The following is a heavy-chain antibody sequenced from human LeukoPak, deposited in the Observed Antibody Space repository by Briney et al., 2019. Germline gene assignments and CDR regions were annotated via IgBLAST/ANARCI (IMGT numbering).Heavy chain of an antibody. V-gene: IGHV1-3*01. D-gene: IGHD6-19*01. Sequence: ASVKVSCKASGYTFINYAIHWVRQAPGQRLEWMGWINAYNGDTEYSQKFQGRVTITRGTSASTAYMELSTLRSEDTAVYYCARGSSSDWPLEYWGRGILVTVSS. CDR1: GYTFINYA. CDR3: ARGSSSDWPLEY. J-gene: IGHJ4*02. CDR2: INAYNGDT.